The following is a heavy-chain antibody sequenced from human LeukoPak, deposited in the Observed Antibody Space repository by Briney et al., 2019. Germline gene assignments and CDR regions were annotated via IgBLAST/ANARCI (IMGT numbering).Heavy chain of an antibody. CDR1: GFTFINAR. CDR2: IKEDGRIK. V-gene: IGHV3-7*01. D-gene: IGHD3-9*01. Sequence: GGSLRLSRAASGFTFINARMSWVRQAPGKGLEWVANIKEDGRIKNYVDSVKGRFTISRDNAKKSVYLQMSSLRAEDTAMYYCASNNDWRFDYWGQGTLVTVSS. J-gene: IGHJ4*02. CDR3: ASNNDWRFDY.